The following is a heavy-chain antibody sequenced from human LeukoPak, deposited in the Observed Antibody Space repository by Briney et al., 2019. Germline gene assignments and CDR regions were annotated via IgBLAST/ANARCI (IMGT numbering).Heavy chain of an antibody. CDR1: GFTFSSYS. CDR3: ARGGKAAAADVLDI. CDR2: ITSSGRYI. Sequence: GGSLRLSCAASGFTFSSYSMNWVRQAPGKGLEWVSSITSSGRYIYYADSVKGRFTISRDNSENSLYLQMNSLRPGDTAVYYCARGGKAAAADVLDIWGQGTMVTVSS. V-gene: IGHV3-21*01. J-gene: IGHJ3*02. D-gene: IGHD6-13*01.